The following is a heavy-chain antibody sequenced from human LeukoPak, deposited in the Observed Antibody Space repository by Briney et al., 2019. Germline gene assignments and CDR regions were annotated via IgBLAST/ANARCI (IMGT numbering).Heavy chain of an antibody. CDR3: ARAEYDSSGYYWHDAFDI. J-gene: IGHJ3*02. D-gene: IGHD3-22*01. Sequence: ASVKVSCKASGYTFTSYAISWVRQAPGQGLEWMGGIIPIFGTANYAQKFQGRVTITADESTSTAYMELSSLRSEDTAVYYCARAEYDSSGYYWHDAFDIWGQGTMVTVSS. CDR1: GYTFTSYA. CDR2: IIPIFGTA. V-gene: IGHV1-69*13.